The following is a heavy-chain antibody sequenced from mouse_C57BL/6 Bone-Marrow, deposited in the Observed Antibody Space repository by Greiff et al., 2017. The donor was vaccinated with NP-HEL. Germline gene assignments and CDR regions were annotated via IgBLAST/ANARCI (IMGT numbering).Heavy chain of an antibody. CDR1: GFTFSSYA. J-gene: IGHJ3*01. Sequence: EVQLVESGEGLVKPGGSLKLSCAASGFTFSSYAMSWVRQTPEKRLEWVAYISSGGDYIYYADTVKGRFTISRDNARNTLYLQMSSLKSEDTAMYYCTRWALLRPWFAYWGQGTLVTVSA. V-gene: IGHV5-9-1*02. D-gene: IGHD1-2*01. CDR2: ISSGGDYI. CDR3: TRWALLRPWFAY.